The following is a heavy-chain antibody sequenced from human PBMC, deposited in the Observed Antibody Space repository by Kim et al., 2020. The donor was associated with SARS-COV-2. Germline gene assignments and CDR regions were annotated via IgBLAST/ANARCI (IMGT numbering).Heavy chain of an antibody. CDR1: GFTFSSYW. Sequence: GGSLRLSCAASGFTFSSYWMSWVRQAPGKGLEWVANIKQDGSEKYYVDSVKGRFTISRDNAKNSLYLQMNSLRAEDTAVYYCARDVRGAARPRESRYYYGMDVWGQGTTVTVSS. CDR2: IKQDGSEK. J-gene: IGHJ6*02. CDR3: ARDVRGAARPRESRYYYGMDV. D-gene: IGHD6-6*01. V-gene: IGHV3-7*01.